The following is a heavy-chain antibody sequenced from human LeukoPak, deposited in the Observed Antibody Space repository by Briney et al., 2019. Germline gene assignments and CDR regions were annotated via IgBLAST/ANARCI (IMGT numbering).Heavy chain of an antibody. D-gene: IGHD3-3*01. CDR2: SFHTGNT. CDR3: ARAIGVGSFDAFDI. CDR1: GDSITTYY. Sequence: SETLSLTCTVSGDSITTYYRSWLRQPPGKGLEWIGYSFHTGNTNYNPSLESRVAISIDTSKNHLSLRLTFVTAADTAIYYCARAIGVGSFDAFDIWGQGAKVAVSS. V-gene: IGHV4-59*12. J-gene: IGHJ3*02.